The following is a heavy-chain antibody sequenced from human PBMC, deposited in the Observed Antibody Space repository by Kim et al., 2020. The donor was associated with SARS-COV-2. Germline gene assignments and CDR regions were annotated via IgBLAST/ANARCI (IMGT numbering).Heavy chain of an antibody. CDR1: GSTFGNYA. CDR2: ISGSGSNT. V-gene: IGHV3-23*01. Sequence: GGSLRLSCAASGSTFGNYAMNWVRQAPGKGLEWVSSISGSGSNTYYADSVKGRFTISRDNSKNTLYLQMNSLEAEDTAIYYCAKDGTNTYYYTSGSSFWGQGALVTVSS. CDR3: AKDGTNTYYYTSGSSF. D-gene: IGHD3-10*01. J-gene: IGHJ4*02.